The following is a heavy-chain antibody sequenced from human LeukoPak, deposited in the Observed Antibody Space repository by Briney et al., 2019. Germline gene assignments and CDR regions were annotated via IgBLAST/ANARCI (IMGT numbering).Heavy chain of an antibody. CDR3: ARETTVITSAPYYYYYYMDV. CDR2: IIPIFGTA. CDR1: GGAFSSYA. J-gene: IGHJ6*03. V-gene: IGHV1-69*13. Sequence: SVKVSCKASGGAFSSYAISWVRQAPGQGLEWMGGIIPIFGTANYAQKFQGRVTITADESTSTAYMELSSLRSEDTAVYYCARETTVITSAPYYYYYYMDVWGKGTTVTVS. D-gene: IGHD4-11*01.